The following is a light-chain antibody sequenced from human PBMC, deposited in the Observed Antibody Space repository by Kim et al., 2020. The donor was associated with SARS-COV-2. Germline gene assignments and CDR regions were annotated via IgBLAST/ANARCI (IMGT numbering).Light chain of an antibody. J-gene: IGKJ4*01. CDR2: AAS. V-gene: IGKV1-9*01. Sequence: DIQLTQSPSFLSASVGDRVTITCRASQGISSYLAWYQQNPGKAPKLLIYAASTLQSGVPSRFSGSGSGTEFTLTISSLQPEDFATYYCQQLNRYPRLTFGGGTKVDIK. CDR1: QGISSY. CDR3: QQLNRYPRLT.